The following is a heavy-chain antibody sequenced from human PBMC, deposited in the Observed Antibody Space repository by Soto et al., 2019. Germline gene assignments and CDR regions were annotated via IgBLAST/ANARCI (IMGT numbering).Heavy chain of an antibody. Sequence: QVQLVQSGAEVKKPGASVKVSCKASGYTFTSYAMHWVRQAPGQRLEWMGWINAGNGNTKYSQKFQGRVTITRDTYASTDSRELSSLRYEDTAVYYCARGYWGPIGWCDPWGQGTLVTVSS. J-gene: IGHJ5*02. V-gene: IGHV1-3*01. CDR2: INAGNGNT. D-gene: IGHD3-16*01. CDR1: GYTFTSYA. CDR3: ARGYWGPIGWCDP.